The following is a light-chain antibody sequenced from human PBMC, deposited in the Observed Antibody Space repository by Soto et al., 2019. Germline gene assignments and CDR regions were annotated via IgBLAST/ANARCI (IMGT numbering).Light chain of an antibody. Sequence: QAASVSGSPGQSITISCTGTSSDVGGYNYVSWYQQHPGKAPKLMIYDVSNRPSGVSNRFSGSKSGNTASLTISGLQAEDEADYYCSSYTSSSSWVFGGGTKLTVL. CDR2: DVS. V-gene: IGLV2-14*01. CDR1: SSDVGGYNY. CDR3: SSYTSSSSWV. J-gene: IGLJ3*02.